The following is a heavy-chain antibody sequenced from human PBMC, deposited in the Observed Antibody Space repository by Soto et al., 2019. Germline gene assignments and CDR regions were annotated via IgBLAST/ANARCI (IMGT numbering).Heavy chain of an antibody. J-gene: IGHJ6*02. V-gene: IGHV5-51*01. CDR1: GYSFTSYW. CDR2: IYPGDSDT. Sequence: GESLKISCKGSGYSFTSYWIGWVRQMPGKGLEWMGIIYPGDSDTRYSPSFQGQVTISADKSISTAYLQWSSLKASDTAMYYCARHVSDDIVLMVYAPNYYGMDVLGQGTTVTVSS. D-gene: IGHD2-8*01. CDR3: ARHVSDDIVLMVYAPNYYGMDV.